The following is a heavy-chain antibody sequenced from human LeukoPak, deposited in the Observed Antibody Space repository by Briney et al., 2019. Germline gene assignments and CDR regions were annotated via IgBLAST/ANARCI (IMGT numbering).Heavy chain of an antibody. CDR1: GGSISSYY. V-gene: IGHV4-4*07. CDR2: IYISGST. CDR3: AGDYYDSSVNY. D-gene: IGHD3-22*01. Sequence: SETLSLTCTASGGSISSYYWSWIRQPAGKGLEWIGRIYISGSTNYNPSLKSRVTISVDTSKNQFSLKLSSVTAADTAVYYCAGDYYDSSVNYWGQGTLVTVSS. J-gene: IGHJ4*02.